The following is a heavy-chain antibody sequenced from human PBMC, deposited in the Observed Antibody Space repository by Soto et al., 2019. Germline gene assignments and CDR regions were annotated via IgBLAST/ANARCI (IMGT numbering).Heavy chain of an antibody. CDR2: IVVGSGNT. D-gene: IGHD3-22*01. V-gene: IGHV1-58*01. CDR1: GFTFTSSA. CDR3: AALYYYDSSGYSDAFDI. Sequence: KISCKGSGFTFTSSAVQWVRQARGQRLEWIGWIVVGSGNTNYAQKFQERVTITRDMSTSTAYMELSSLRSEDTAVYYCAALYYYDSSGYSDAFDIWGQGTMVTVSS. J-gene: IGHJ3*02.